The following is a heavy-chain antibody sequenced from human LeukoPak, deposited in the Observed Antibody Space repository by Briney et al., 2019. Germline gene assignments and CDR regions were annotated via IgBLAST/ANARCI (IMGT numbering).Heavy chain of an antibody. CDR1: GLTISDYT. J-gene: IGHJ4*02. CDR2: ISSNSGYI. D-gene: IGHD2-2*01. Sequence: GGSLRLSCAASGLTISDYTMNWVRQAPGKGLEWVSSISSNSGYIYYADSVKGRLTISRDNAKNSLYLQMNSLRAEDTAVYYCARDYGMRYCTSTSCYGHPDYWGQGTLVTVSS. V-gene: IGHV3-21*01. CDR3: ARDYGMRYCTSTSCYGHPDY.